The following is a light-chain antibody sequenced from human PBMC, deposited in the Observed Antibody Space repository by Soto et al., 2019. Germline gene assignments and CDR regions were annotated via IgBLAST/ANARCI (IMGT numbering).Light chain of an antibody. CDR2: DAS. J-gene: IGKJ4*01. V-gene: IGKV1-33*01. CDR1: QDISTY. Sequence: DIQMTQSPSSLSASVGARVTITCQASQDISTYLNWYQQKPGKAPKLLIYDASNLETGVPSRFSGSGSGTDFTFTISSLQPEDIATYYCQQYDNLLLTFGGGTKVEIK. CDR3: QQYDNLLLT.